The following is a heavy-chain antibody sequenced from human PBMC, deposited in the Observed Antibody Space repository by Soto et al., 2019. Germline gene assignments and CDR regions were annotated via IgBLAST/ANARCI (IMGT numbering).Heavy chain of an antibody. D-gene: IGHD1-20*01. Sequence: QVQLVQSGAEVKKPGSSVKVSCKASGGTFSSYAISWVRQAPGQGLEWMGGIIPIFGTANYAQKFQGRVTITADKSTSTAYMELSSLRSEDTAVYYCARDCPNRDLTWYYGMDVWGQGTTVTVSS. CDR3: ARDCPNRDLTWYYGMDV. CDR2: IIPIFGTA. J-gene: IGHJ6*02. CDR1: GGTFSSYA. V-gene: IGHV1-69*06.